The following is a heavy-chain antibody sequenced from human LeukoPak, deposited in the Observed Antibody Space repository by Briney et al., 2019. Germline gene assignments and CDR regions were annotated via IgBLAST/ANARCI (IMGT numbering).Heavy chain of an antibody. V-gene: IGHV3-21*01. CDR3: ATSVDTALVGYFDY. CDR1: GFTFSSYS. D-gene: IGHD5-18*01. J-gene: IGHJ4*02. CDR2: ISSSSSYI. Sequence: GGSLRLSCAASGFTFSSYSMNWVRQAPGKGLEWVSSISSSSSYIYYADSVKGRFTISRDNAKNSLYLQMNSLRAEDTAVYYCATSVDTALVGYFDYWGRGTLVTVSS.